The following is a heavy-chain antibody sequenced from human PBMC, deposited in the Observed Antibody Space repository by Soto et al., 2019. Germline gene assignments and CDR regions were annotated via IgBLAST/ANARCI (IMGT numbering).Heavy chain of an antibody. CDR3: ATLPVRGVSPRGFSWFDP. Sequence: VSVKVSCKASGYTFTSYDINWVRQATGQGLEWMGGMNPNNGNTGYAQKFQGRVTMTENTSTDTAYMELSSLRSEDTAVYYCATLPVRGVSPRGFSWFDPWGQGTLVTVSS. V-gene: IGHV1-8*01. J-gene: IGHJ5*02. CDR1: GYTFTSYD. D-gene: IGHD3-10*01. CDR2: MNPNNGNT.